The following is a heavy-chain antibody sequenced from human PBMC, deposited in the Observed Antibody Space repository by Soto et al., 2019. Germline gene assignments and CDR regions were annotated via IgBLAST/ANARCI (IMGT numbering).Heavy chain of an antibody. CDR1: GFSLTTSGVG. CDR2: IYWTDNK. CDR3: AHYSGYDWGSYYGLDV. Sequence: GSGPTLVNPTQTLALTCTFSGFSLTTSGVGVGWIRQPPGQALEWLAFIYWTDNKRYSPSLKNRLTITKDTSKNQVILTLTNVDPADTATYYCAHYSGYDWGSYYGLDVWGQGTTVTVSS. D-gene: IGHD5-12*01. J-gene: IGHJ6*02. V-gene: IGHV2-5*01.